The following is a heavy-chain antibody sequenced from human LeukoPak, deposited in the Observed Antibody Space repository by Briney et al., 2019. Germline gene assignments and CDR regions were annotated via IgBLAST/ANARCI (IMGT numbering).Heavy chain of an antibody. D-gene: IGHD6-19*01. CDR1: GFTFSSYA. Sequence: GGSLRLSCAASGFTFSSYAMHWVRQAPGKGLEWVAVISYDGSNKYYVDSVKGRFTISRDNSKNTLYLQMNSLRAEDTAVYYCAREEVFIAVAGSFDYWGQGTLVTVSS. J-gene: IGHJ4*02. V-gene: IGHV3-30-3*01. CDR2: ISYDGSNK. CDR3: AREEVFIAVAGSFDY.